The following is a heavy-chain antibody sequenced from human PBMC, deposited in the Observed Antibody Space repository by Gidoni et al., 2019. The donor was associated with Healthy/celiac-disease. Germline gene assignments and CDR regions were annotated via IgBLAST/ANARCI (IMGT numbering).Heavy chain of an antibody. CDR3: ARTPPVRRGSSTSPYYFDY. CDR1: GFSLSTSGMR. Sequence: QVTLKESGPALVKPTQTLTLTCTFSGFSLSTSGMRVSWIRQPPGKALEWLARIDWDDDKFYSTSLKTRLTISKDTSKNQVVLTMTNMDPVDTATYYCARTPPVRRGSSTSPYYFDYWGQGTLVTVSS. V-gene: IGHV2-70*04. D-gene: IGHD2-2*01. J-gene: IGHJ4*02. CDR2: IDWDDDK.